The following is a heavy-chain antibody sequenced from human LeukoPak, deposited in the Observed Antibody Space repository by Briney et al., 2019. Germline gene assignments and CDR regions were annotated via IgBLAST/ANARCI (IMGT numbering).Heavy chain of an antibody. CDR1: GGSIDITNY. CDR2: ISHSGTT. V-gene: IGHV4-4*02. CDR3: ARDPSDSSGYSSNAFDI. D-gene: IGHD3-22*01. Sequence: SETLSLTCGVSGGSIDITNYWSWVRQTPGKGLEWIGEISHSGTTNYNPSLKSRVTMSVDTSKNQFSLKLSSVTAADTAVYYCARDPSDSSGYSSNAFDIWGQGTMVTVSS. J-gene: IGHJ3*02.